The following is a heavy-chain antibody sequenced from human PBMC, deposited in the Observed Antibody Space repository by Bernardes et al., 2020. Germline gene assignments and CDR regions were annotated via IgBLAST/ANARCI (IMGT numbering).Heavy chain of an antibody. D-gene: IGHD3-22*01. CDR2: INPIGGST. J-gene: IGHJ3*02. Sequence: APAKAFCKTSGYTFTSYYMHWVRQAPGQGLEWMGIINPIGGSTSYAQKFQGRVTMTRDTSTSTVYMELSSLRSEDTAVYYCASTDSDYYDSSGYRSVGDIWGQGTMVTVSS. V-gene: IGHV1-46*01. CDR1: GYTFTSYY. CDR3: ASTDSDYYDSSGYRSVGDI.